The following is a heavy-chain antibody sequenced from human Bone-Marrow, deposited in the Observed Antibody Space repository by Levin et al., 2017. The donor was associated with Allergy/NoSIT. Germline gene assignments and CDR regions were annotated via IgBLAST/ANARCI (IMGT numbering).Heavy chain of an antibody. Sequence: SETLSLTCTVSGGSVSSGSYYWSWIRQPPGKGLEWIGYIYYSGSTNYNPSLKSRVTISVDTSKNQFSLKLSSVTAADTVVYYCAREWAATTVTTFDYWGQGTLVTVSS. CDR2: IYYSGST. J-gene: IGHJ4*02. D-gene: IGHD4-17*01. CDR3: AREWAATTVTTFDY. CDR1: GGSVSSGSYY. V-gene: IGHV4-61*01.